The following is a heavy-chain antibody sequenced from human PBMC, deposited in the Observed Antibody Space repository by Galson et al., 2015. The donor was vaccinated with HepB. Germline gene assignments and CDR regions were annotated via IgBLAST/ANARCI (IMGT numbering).Heavy chain of an antibody. CDR1: GYSFTGYY. V-gene: IGHV1-2*02. D-gene: IGHD3-16*01. CDR3: ARDHSFRGVRGNDAFDI. J-gene: IGHJ3*02. CDR2: VDPNSGGT. Sequence: SVKVSCKASGYSFTGYYIHWVRQAPGQGLDWMGWVDPNSGGTDYGRKFQGRVSMTRDTSISTVYMELSSLRSDDTAVYYCARDHSFRGVRGNDAFDIWGQGTMVTVSS.